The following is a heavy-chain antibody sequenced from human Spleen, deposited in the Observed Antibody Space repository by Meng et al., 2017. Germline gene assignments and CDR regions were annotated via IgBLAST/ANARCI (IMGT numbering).Heavy chain of an antibody. CDR3: TRGSGGSV. J-gene: IGHJ4*02. Sequence: QPQLQESGPGLVKPSETLSLTCSVSGDSITNYNWWSWVRQPPGKGLEWIGEIPHSGSSAYNPSLKSRVTMSIDKSKNQFSLTLTSVTAADTAVYYCTRGSGGSVWGQGTLVTVSS. V-gene: IGHV4-4*02. CDR1: GDSITNYNW. CDR2: IPHSGSS. D-gene: IGHD3-10*01.